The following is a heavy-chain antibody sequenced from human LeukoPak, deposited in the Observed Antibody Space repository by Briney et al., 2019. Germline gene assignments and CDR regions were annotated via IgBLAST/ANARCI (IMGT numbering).Heavy chain of an antibody. CDR1: GYTFTSYG. CDR3: ARDRVVVRGVTEFDY. J-gene: IGHJ4*02. CDR2: ISAYNGNT. Sequence: ASVEVSCKASGYTFTSYGISWVRQAPGQGLEWMGWISAYNGNTNYAQKLQGRVTMTTDTSTSTAYMELRSLRSDDTAVYYCARDRVVVRGVTEFDYWGQGTLVTVSS. V-gene: IGHV1-18*01. D-gene: IGHD3-10*01.